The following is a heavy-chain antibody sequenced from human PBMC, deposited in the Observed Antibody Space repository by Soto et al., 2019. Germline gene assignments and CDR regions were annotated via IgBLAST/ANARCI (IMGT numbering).Heavy chain of an antibody. D-gene: IGHD3-10*01. Sequence: TPETMSLTCAASGGSISSSKWWSWVRQPPGKELEWIGEIYHSGSTNYNPSLKSRVTISVDKSKNQFALKLSSVTAADTAVYYCARAPGGSGRGYFHYRCQGTLVTV. V-gene: IGHV4-4*03. CDR2: IYHSGST. J-gene: IGHJ4*02. CDR3: ARAPGGSGRGYFHY. CDR1: GGSISSSKW.